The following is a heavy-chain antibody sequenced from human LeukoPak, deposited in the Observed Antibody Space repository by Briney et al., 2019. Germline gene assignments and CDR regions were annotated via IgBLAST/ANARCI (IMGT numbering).Heavy chain of an antibody. D-gene: IGHD6-19*01. Sequence: GRSLRLSCAATGFTFSSFGMHWVRQAPGKGLEWVAAIWYDGSNKYYADSVKGRFTISRDNSKNTLYLQMNSLRAEDTAVYYCARDPRLVTVTRTGDYRGQGTLVTVSS. CDR2: IWYDGSNK. CDR1: GFTFSSFG. J-gene: IGHJ4*02. CDR3: ARDPRLVTVTRTGDY. V-gene: IGHV3-33*01.